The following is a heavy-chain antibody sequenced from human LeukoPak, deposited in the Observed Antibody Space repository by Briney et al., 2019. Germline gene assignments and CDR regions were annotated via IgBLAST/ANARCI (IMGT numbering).Heavy chain of an antibody. CDR3: ARVVVPAAIYYYGMDV. CDR2: ISYDGSNK. CDR1: GFTFSSYA. V-gene: IGHV3-30-3*01. D-gene: IGHD2-2*01. Sequence: GGSLRLSCAASGFTFSSYAMHWVRQAPGKGLEWVAVISYDGSNKYYADSVKGRFTISRDNSKNTLYLQMNSLRAEDTAVYYCARVVVPAAIYYYGMDVWGQGTTVTVSS. J-gene: IGHJ6*02.